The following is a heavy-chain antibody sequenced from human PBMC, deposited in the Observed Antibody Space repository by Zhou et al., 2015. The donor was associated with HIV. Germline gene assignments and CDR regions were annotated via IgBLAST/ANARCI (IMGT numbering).Heavy chain of an antibody. V-gene: IGHV1-69*01. CDR2: IVPVFGTS. J-gene: IGHJ6*02. CDR1: GASFSNYA. Sequence: QVQLVQSGAEVKKPGSSVTVSCKASGASFSNYAITWVRQAPGQGLEWMGGIVPVFGTSDHAQKFQGRVTITADESTSTAYMELSSLRSEDTAVYYCGRGTRYRQYYYYGMAVWGQGTTVIVS. CDR3: GRGTRYRQYYYYGMAV. D-gene: IGHD3-9*01.